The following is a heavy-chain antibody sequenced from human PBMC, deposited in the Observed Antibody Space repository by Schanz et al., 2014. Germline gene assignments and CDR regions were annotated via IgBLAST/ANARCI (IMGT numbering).Heavy chain of an antibody. CDR3: AIIGVMVAVAGTRADY. Sequence: EVQLVESGGGVVQFGRSLRLSCAASGFTFSTYAMSWVRQAPGKGLEWVSALSGSGGSTYYADSVKGRFTISRDNSKNTLYLQMNRLRAEDTALYYCAIIGVMVAVAGTRADYWGQGTLVTVSS. D-gene: IGHD6-19*01. CDR2: LSGSGGST. V-gene: IGHV3-23*04. CDR1: GFTFSTYA. J-gene: IGHJ4*02.